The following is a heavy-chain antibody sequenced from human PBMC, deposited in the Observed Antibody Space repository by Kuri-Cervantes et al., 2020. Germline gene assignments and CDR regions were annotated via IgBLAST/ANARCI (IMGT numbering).Heavy chain of an antibody. CDR1: GGSISSSNW. V-gene: IGHV4-28*01. D-gene: IGHD6-19*01. J-gene: IGHJ4*02. CDR3: ARNRYSSGWYERGFDY. Sequence: SETLSLTCTVSGGSISSSNWWGWIRQPPGKGLEWIVYIYYSGSTNYNPSLKSRVTISVDTSKNQFSLKLSSVTAADTAVYYCARNRYSSGWYERGFDYWGQGTLVTVSS. CDR2: IYYSGST.